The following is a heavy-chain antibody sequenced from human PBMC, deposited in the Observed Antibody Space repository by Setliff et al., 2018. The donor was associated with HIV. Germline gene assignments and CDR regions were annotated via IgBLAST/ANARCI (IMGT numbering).Heavy chain of an antibody. J-gene: IGHJ6*02. CDR3: ARQSYYYYNMDV. V-gene: IGHV5-10-1*01. Sequence: GESLKISCKGSGYSFASYWISWVRQMPGKGLEWMGRIDPTDSYTNDSPPYQGHVTISVDKSISTVYLQWSSLKASDTAIYYCARQSYYYYNMDVWGQGTTVTVS. CDR1: GYSFASYW. D-gene: IGHD2-21*01. CDR2: IDPTDSYT.